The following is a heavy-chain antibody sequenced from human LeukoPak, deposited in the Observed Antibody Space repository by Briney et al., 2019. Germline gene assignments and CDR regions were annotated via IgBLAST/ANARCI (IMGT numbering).Heavy chain of an antibody. J-gene: IGHJ5*02. Sequence: SQTLSLTCAVSGGSISSGGYSWSWIRQPPGKGLEWIGYIYYSGSTYYNPSLKSRVTISVDTSKNQFSLKLSSVTAADTAVYYCAIIAVAGTMSSWGQGTLVTVSS. D-gene: IGHD6-19*01. CDR2: IYYSGST. V-gene: IGHV4-30-2*02. CDR1: GGSISSGGYS. CDR3: AIIAVAGTMSS.